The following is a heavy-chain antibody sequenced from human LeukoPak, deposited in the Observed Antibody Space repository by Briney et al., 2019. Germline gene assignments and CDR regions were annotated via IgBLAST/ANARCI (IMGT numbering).Heavy chain of an antibody. CDR2: INQDGSVK. CDR3: ATSSDSSGTD. CDR1: GXXFXTYW. D-gene: IGHD3-22*01. V-gene: IGHV3-7*03. Sequence: GGXXXXSXAXXGXXFXTYWXSWVRQAPGKGLEWGANINQDGSVKYYVDSVKGRFTISRDNAKNSLFLQMNSLRAEDTAVYYCATSSDSSGTDWGQGTLVTVSS. J-gene: IGHJ4*02.